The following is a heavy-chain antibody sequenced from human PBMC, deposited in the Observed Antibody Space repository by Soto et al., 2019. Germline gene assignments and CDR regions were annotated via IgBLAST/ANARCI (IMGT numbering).Heavy chain of an antibody. CDR3: VRDGTKTLRDWFDP. Sequence: SATLSLTCTVSGASISGFYWSWIRKSAGKGLEWIGRIYATGTTDYNPSLKSRVMMSVDTSKKQFSLKLRSVTAADTAVYYCVRDGTKTLRDWFDPWGQGISVTVSS. D-gene: IGHD1-1*01. V-gene: IGHV4-4*07. J-gene: IGHJ5*02. CDR1: GASISGFY. CDR2: IYATGTT.